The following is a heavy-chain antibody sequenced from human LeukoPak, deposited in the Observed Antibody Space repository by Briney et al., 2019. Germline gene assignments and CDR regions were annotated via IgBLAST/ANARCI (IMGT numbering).Heavy chain of an antibody. J-gene: IGHJ4*02. Sequence: GGSLRLSCAASGFTFSDYYMSGIRQAPGKGLEWVSYISSGGSTIYYADSVTGRFTISRDNAKNSLYLQMSSLRAEDTAVYYCARGGNPFDYWGQGTLVTVSS. V-gene: IGHV3-11*04. CDR3: ARGGNPFDY. CDR1: GFTFSDYY. CDR2: ISSGGSTI. D-gene: IGHD4-23*01.